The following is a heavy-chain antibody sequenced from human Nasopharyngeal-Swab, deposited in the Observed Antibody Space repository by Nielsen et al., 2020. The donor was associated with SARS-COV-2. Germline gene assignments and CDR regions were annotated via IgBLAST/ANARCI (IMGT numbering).Heavy chain of an antibody. CDR1: GFTVSSNY. CDR3: GYGSYYSFDY. Sequence: GESLKISCAASGFTVSSNYMSWVRQAPGKGLEWVSVIYSGGSTYYADSVKGRFTISRDNSKNTLYLQMNSLRAEDTAVYYCGYGSYYSFDYWGQGTLVTVSS. J-gene: IGHJ4*02. D-gene: IGHD3-10*01. CDR2: IYSGGST. V-gene: IGHV3-53*01.